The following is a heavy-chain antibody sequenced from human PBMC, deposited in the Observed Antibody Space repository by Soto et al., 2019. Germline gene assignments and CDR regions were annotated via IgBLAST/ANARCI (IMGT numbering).Heavy chain of an antibody. CDR1: GFTFSRFE. V-gene: IGHV3-48*03. CDR3: TRAAWFPYLSFY. Sequence: GYLRLSCAASGFTFSRFELHWVRQAPGKGLEWISYISSSGSTAYYASSVEGRFTISRDNANNSVYLQMDSLRVEDTALYYCTRAAWFPYLSFYWGQGALVTVSS. CDR2: ISSSGSTA. D-gene: IGHD3-10*01. J-gene: IGHJ4*02.